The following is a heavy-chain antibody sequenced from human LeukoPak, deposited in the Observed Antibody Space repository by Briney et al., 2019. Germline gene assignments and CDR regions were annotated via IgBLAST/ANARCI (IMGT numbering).Heavy chain of an antibody. CDR3: ARRSPRVLLWFGESYNWFDP. CDR1: GGSFSGYY. CDR2: INHSGST. Sequence: SETLSLTCAVYGGSFSGYYWSWIRQPPGKGLKWIGEINHSGSTNYNPSLKSRVTISVDTSKNQFSLKLSSVTAADTAVYYCARRSPRVLLWFGESYNWFDPWGQGTLVTVSS. V-gene: IGHV4-34*01. J-gene: IGHJ5*02. D-gene: IGHD3-10*01.